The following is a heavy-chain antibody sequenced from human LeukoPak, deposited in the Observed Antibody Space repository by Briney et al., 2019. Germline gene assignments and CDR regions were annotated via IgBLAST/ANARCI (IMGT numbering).Heavy chain of an antibody. Sequence: QLGRSLRLSCAASGFTFSSYGMHWVRQAPGKGLEWVAVISYDGSNKYYADSVNGRFTISRDNSKNTLSLQMNSLRAEDTAMYYCAKSPSGRSRVSRFDYWGQGIRVTVSS. CDR2: ISYDGSNK. J-gene: IGHJ4*02. D-gene: IGHD1-26*01. V-gene: IGHV3-30*18. CDR1: GFTFSSYG. CDR3: AKSPSGRSRVSRFDY.